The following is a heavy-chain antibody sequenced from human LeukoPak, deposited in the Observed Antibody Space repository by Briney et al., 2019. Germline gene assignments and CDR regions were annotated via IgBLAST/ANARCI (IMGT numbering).Heavy chain of an antibody. Sequence: PGGSLRLSCAASGFTFSSYAMSWVRQAPGKGLEWVSAISGSGGSTYYADSVKGRFTISRDNSKNTLYLQMNSLRAEDTAVYYCAKRWTVAGTLKFNPFDIWGQGTMVTVSS. CDR1: GFTFSSYA. D-gene: IGHD6-19*01. J-gene: IGHJ3*02. CDR2: ISGSGGST. CDR3: AKRWTVAGTLKFNPFDI. V-gene: IGHV3-23*01.